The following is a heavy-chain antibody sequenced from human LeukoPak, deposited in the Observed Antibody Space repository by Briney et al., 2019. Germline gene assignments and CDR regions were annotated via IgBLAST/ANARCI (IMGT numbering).Heavy chain of an antibody. V-gene: IGHV4-59*08. CDR3: ATGSITMIRGVTYFYYGMDV. CDR1: GGSFSSYF. Sequence: PSETLSLTCSVSGGSFSSYFWSWIRLPPGKGLEWIGYIGYSGSPDYNPSFKSRLTISVDTSKNQFSLKLRSVTAADTAVYYCATGSITMIRGVTYFYYGMDVWGQGTTVTVSS. D-gene: IGHD3-10*01. J-gene: IGHJ6*02. CDR2: IGYSGSP.